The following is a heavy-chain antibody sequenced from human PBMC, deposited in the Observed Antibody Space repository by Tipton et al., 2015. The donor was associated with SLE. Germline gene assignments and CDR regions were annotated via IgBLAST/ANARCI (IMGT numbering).Heavy chain of an antibody. Sequence: QVQLVPSGAEVKKPGASVKVSCKTSGYTFTTYGISWVRQAPGQGLEWMGWISAYNGNTNYAQKLQGRVTMTTDTSTSTAYMELRSLRSDDTAVYYCAGQRQYYDFWSGYFDAFDIWGQGTMVTVSS. CDR1: GYTFTTYG. CDR2: ISAYNGNT. J-gene: IGHJ3*02. V-gene: IGHV1-18*04. CDR3: AGQRQYYDFWSGYFDAFDI. D-gene: IGHD3-3*01.